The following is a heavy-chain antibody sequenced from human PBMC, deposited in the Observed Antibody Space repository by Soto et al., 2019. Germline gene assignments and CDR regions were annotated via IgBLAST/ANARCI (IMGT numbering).Heavy chain of an antibody. J-gene: IGHJ5*02. D-gene: IGHD2-15*01. CDR1: GYTFTSYD. CDR3: ARGRSKVYCSGGSCYSNWFDP. CDR2: MNPNSGNT. V-gene: IGHV1-8*01. Sequence: VKVSCKASGYTFTSYDINWVRQATGQGLEWMGWMNPNSGNTGYAQKFQGRVTMTRNTSISTAYMELSSLRSEDTAVYYCARGRSKVYCSGGSCYSNWFDPWGQGTLVTVSS.